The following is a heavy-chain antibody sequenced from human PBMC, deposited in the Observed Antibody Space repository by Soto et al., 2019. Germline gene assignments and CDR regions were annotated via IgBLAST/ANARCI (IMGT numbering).Heavy chain of an antibody. D-gene: IGHD2-2*01. V-gene: IGHV4-30-2*01. CDR1: GGSSVSGGDA. CDR3: ARVPTP. J-gene: IGHJ5*02. CDR2: IDDSGST. Sequence: SETLSLTGAVSGGSSVSGGDAWSWSRQPPGKGREGIGYIDDSGSTYYNPHLKSRVNISVDRSTNQFSLKLSSVTAADTAVYYCARVPTPWGPGTLVTVSS.